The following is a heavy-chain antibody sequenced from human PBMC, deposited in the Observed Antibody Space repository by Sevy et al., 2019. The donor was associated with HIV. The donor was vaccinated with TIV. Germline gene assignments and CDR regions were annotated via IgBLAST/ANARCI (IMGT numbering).Heavy chain of an antibody. J-gene: IGHJ4*02. D-gene: IGHD2-15*01. CDR3: ATPEPPCSGGTCYDFDY. CDR2: INPNNGDT. V-gene: IGHV1-2*02. CDR1: GHTFNAYY. Sequence: ASVKVSCKTSGHTFNAYYTHWVRQAPGQGLEWMAWINPNNGDTNYAQKFQGRVTITSDTSISTPYMELSRLTSDDTGIYYSATPEPPCSGGTCYDFDYWGQGPLVTVSS.